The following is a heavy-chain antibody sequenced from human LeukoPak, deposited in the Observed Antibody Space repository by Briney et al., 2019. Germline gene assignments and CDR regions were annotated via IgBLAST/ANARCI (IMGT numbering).Heavy chain of an antibody. Sequence: SETLSLTCTVSGGSISSYYWSWIRQPPGKGLEWIGYIYYSGSTNYNPSLKGRVTISVDTSKNQFSLKLSSVTAADTAVYYCARVGSSWLSYYYGMDVWGQGTTVTVSS. D-gene: IGHD6-13*01. CDR3: ARVGSSWLSYYYGMDV. CDR2: IYYSGST. CDR1: GGSISSYY. J-gene: IGHJ6*02. V-gene: IGHV4-59*01.